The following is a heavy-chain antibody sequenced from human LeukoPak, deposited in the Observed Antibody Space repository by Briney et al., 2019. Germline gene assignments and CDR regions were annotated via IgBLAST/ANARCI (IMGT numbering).Heavy chain of an antibody. Sequence: PGGSLRLSCATSGLTFTDAWMSWVRQAPGRGLEWVGHIRSKIDGGIVDYAAPVKGRFTISRDDSRNTLFLQMDSLETEDTAVYYCTFRLSTGDLLSDYWGQGALVTVSS. CDR3: TFRLSTGDLLSDY. CDR2: IRSKIDGGIV. J-gene: IGHJ4*02. D-gene: IGHD7-27*01. V-gene: IGHV3-15*01. CDR1: GLTFTDAW.